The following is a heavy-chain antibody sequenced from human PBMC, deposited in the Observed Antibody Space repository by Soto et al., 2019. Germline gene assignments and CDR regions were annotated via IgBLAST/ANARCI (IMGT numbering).Heavy chain of an antibody. D-gene: IGHD2-15*01. CDR2: VSIGGST. CDR1: GFTFSSYA. Sequence: VGSLRLSCAASGFTFSSYAMGWVSQGPGKGLEWVAVVSIGGSTHYADSVRGRFTISRDNSKNTLSLQMNSLTAEDTAVYFCAKRRGAGGHFDYWGQGALVTVSS. CDR3: AKRRGAGGHFDY. V-gene: IGHV3-23*01. J-gene: IGHJ4*02.